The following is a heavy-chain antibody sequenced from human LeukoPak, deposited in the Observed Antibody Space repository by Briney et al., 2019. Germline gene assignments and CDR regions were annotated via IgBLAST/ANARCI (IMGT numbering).Heavy chain of an antibody. CDR2: IYPGDSDT. V-gene: IGHV5-51*01. CDR1: GYSFTSYW. Sequence: GESLKISCKGSGYSFTSYWIGWVRQMPGKGLEWMGIIYPGDSDTRYSPSFQGQVTISADKSISTAYLQWSSLKASDTAMYYCARLAAAGTVPYYYYYVDVWGKGTTVTVSS. CDR3: ARLAAAGTVPYYYYYVDV. D-gene: IGHD6-13*01. J-gene: IGHJ6*03.